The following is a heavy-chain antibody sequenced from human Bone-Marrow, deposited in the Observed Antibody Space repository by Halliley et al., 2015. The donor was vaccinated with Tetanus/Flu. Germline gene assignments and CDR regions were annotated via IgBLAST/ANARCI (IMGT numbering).Heavy chain of an antibody. V-gene: IGHV1-18*01. Sequence: LEWMGWISTFKGNTNVAQNFQGRVTMTTDTSTSTAYMELRSLRSDDTAVYYCARDNLAWKDFDYWGQGTLVTVSS. CDR3: ARDNLAWKDFDY. CDR2: ISTFKGNT. J-gene: IGHJ4*02. D-gene: IGHD3-3*01.